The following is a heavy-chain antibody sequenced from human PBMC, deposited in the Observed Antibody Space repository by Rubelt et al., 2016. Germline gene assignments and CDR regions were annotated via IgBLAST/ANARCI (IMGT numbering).Heavy chain of an antibody. CDR2: IKQDGSEK. CDR1: GFTLSKFW. V-gene: IGHV3-7*05. Sequence: EVQLVESGGGLVQPGGSLRLSCAASGFTLSKFWMSWVRQAPGQGLEWVANIKQDGSEKYYVDSVKGRFTIFRDNAKNSLYRQMNSLRAEETAVDYCAKDRVGSWFSLDYWGQGTLVTVST. D-gene: IGHD6-13*01. CDR3: AKDRVGSWFSLDY. J-gene: IGHJ4*02.